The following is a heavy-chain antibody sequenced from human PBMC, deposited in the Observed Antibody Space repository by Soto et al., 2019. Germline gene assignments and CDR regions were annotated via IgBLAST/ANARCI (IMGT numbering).Heavy chain of an antibody. CDR1: GYTFTGYY. V-gene: IGHV1-2*04. CDR2: INPNSGGT. CDR3: ARDPGVSGPPDYYYYGMDV. J-gene: IGHJ6*02. D-gene: IGHD1-26*01. Sequence: ASVKVSCKASGYTFTGYYMHWVRQAPGQGLEWMGWINPNSGGTNYAQKFQGWVTMTRDTSISTAYMELSRLRSDDTAVYYFARDPGVSGPPDYYYYGMDVWGQGTTVTVSS.